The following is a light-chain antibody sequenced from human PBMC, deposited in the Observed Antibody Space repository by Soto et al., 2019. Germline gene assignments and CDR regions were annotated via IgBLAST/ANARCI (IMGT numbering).Light chain of an antibody. CDR1: SGHSSYA. J-gene: IGLJ3*02. CDR3: QTWGTGTL. V-gene: IGLV4-69*01. Sequence: QAVLTQSPSASASLGASVKLTCTLSSGHSSYAIAWYQQQPEKGPRYLMKLNSDGSHSKGDGIPDRFSGSSSGAERYLTISSLQSEDEADYYCQTWGTGTLFGGGTKLTVL. CDR2: LNSDGSH.